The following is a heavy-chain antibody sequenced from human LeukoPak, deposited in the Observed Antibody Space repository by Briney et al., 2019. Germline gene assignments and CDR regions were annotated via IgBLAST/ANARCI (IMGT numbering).Heavy chain of an antibody. J-gene: IGHJ3*02. CDR2: INPSGGST. CDR1: GYTFTSYD. Sequence: AASVKVSCKASGYTFTSYDINWVRQATGQGLEWMGIINPSGGSTSYAQKFQGRVTMTRDMSTSTVYMELSSLRSEDTTVYYCARGYSYGRYAFDIWGQGTMVTVSS. V-gene: IGHV1-46*01. CDR3: ARGYSYGRYAFDI. D-gene: IGHD5-18*01.